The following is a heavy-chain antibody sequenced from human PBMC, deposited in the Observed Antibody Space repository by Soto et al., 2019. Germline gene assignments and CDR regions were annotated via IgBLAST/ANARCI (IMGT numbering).Heavy chain of an antibody. CDR1: GFTFSSYW. J-gene: IGHJ4*02. V-gene: IGHV3-7*03. Sequence: EVQLVESGGGLVQPGGSLRLSCAASGFTFSSYWMSWVRQAPGKGLEWVANIKQDGSEKYYVDSVKGRFTISRDNAKNSLYLQMNSLRAEDTAVYYCARDRRYYYDSSGYNYWGQGTLVTVSS. CDR2: IKQDGSEK. D-gene: IGHD3-22*01. CDR3: ARDRRYYYDSSGYNY.